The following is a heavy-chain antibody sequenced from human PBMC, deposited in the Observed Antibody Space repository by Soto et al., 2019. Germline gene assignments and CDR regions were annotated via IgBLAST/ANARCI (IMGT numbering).Heavy chain of an antibody. J-gene: IGHJ5*02. D-gene: IGHD3-9*01. V-gene: IGHV3-30*18. CDR3: AKALNSDILTGYYPALGP. CDR2: IAYDGSNK. CDR1: GFTYSSYG. Sequence: GGALRLSCAASGFTYSSYGMHWVRQAPGKGLEWVAVIAYDGSNKYYADSVKGRFTISRDNSKNTLYLQMNSLRAEDTAVYYCAKALNSDILTGYYPALGPWGQGT.